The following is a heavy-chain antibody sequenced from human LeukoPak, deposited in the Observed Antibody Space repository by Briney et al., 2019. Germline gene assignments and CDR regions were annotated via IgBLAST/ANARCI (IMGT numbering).Heavy chain of an antibody. D-gene: IGHD3-22*01. J-gene: IGHJ4*02. CDR3: AKDLRYYDSSGSAY. V-gene: IGHV3-23*01. CDR1: GFTFSSYA. CDR2: ISGSGGST. Sequence: GGSLRLSCAASGFTFSSYAMSWVRQAPGKGLEWVSAISGSGGSTYCADSVKGRFTISRDNSKNTLYLQMNSLRAEDTAVYYCAKDLRYYDSSGSAYWGQGTLVTVSS.